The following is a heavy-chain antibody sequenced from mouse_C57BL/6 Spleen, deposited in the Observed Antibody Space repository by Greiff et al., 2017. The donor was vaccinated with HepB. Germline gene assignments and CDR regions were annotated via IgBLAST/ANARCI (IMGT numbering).Heavy chain of an antibody. Sequence: EVKLQESGAELVRPGASVKLSCTASGFNIKDYYMHWVKQRPEQGLEWIGRIDPEDGDTEYAPKFQGKATMTADTSSNTAYLQLSSLTSEDTAVYYCTIYYGYDYAMDYWGQGTSVTVSS. CDR1: GFNIKDYY. CDR3: TIYYGYDYAMDY. CDR2: IDPEDGDT. D-gene: IGHD2-2*01. J-gene: IGHJ4*01. V-gene: IGHV14-1*01.